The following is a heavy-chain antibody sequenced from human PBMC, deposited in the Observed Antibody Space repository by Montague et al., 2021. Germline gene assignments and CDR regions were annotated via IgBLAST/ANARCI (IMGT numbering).Heavy chain of an antibody. CDR3: AKPGLSGGWIVTRGAFDV. CDR2: ISYDGTNK. Sequence: SLRLSCAASGFTFSNYGVHWVRQAPGKGLEWVAVISYDGTNKYYADSVKGRFTISRDNSKRMVYLQMNGLRPEDTALYYCAKPGLSGGWIVTRGAFDVWGQGTMVTVSP. J-gene: IGHJ3*01. CDR1: GFTFSNYG. V-gene: IGHV3-30*18. D-gene: IGHD3-16*02.